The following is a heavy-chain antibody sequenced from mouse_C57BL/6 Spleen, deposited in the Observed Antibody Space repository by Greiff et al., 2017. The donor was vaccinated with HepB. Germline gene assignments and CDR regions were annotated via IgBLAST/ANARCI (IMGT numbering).Heavy chain of an antibody. CDR1: GFTFSDYG. J-gene: IGHJ1*03. CDR2: ISSGSSTI. Sequence: EVQVVESGGGLVKPGGSLKLSCAASGFTFSDYGMHWVRQAPEKGLEWVAYISSGSSTIYYADTVKGRFTISRDNAKNTLFLQMTSLRSEDTAMYYCARRDTTVVGYFDVWGTGTTVTVSS. V-gene: IGHV5-17*01. CDR3: ARRDTTVVGYFDV. D-gene: IGHD1-1*01.